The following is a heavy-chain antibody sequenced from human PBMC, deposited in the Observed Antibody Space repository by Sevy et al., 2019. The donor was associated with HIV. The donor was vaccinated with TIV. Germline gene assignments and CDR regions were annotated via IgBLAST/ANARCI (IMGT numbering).Heavy chain of an antibody. V-gene: IGHV3-23*01. CDR1: GFNVNIYS. D-gene: IGHD2-8*01. CDR3: AREGCTRPHDY. J-gene: IGHJ4*02. Sequence: GGSLRLSCVVSGFNVNIYSMSWVHQAPGKGLEWVSTLSFGCGKINYADSVKGRFIISRDDSKNTLYLQMNSLRAEDTAVYFCAREGCTRPHDYWGQGTLVTVSS. CDR2: LSFGCGKI.